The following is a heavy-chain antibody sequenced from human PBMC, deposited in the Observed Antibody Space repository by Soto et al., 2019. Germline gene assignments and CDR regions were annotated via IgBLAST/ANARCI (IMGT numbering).Heavy chain of an antibody. D-gene: IGHD3-9*01. CDR1: GYTFTSYG. J-gene: IGHJ6*02. V-gene: IGHV1-18*01. CDR2: ISAYNGNT. Sequence: ASVKVSCKASGYTFTSYGISWLRQAPGQGLEWMGWISAYNGNTNYAQKLQGRVTMTTDTSTSTAYMELRSLRSDDTAVYYCARERYYDILTGYQNYYYYGMDVWGQGTTVTVSS. CDR3: ARERYYDILTGYQNYYYYGMDV.